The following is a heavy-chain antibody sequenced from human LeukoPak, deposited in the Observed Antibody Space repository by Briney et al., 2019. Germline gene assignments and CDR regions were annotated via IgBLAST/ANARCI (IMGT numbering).Heavy chain of an antibody. D-gene: IGHD5-24*01. CDR3: ASLPQLGRDGYIADSFDI. CDR2: IYYSGST. Sequence: SETLSLTCTVSGGSISSYYWSWIRQPPGKGLEWIGYIYYSGSTNYNPSLKSRVTISVDTSKNQFSLKLSSVTAADTAVYYCASLPQLGRDGYIADSFDIWGQGTMVTVSS. J-gene: IGHJ3*02. V-gene: IGHV4-59*01. CDR1: GGSISSYY.